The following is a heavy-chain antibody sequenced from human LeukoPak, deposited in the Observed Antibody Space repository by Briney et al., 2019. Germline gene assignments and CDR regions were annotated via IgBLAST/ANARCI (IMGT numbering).Heavy chain of an antibody. D-gene: IGHD2-8*01. V-gene: IGHV1-18*01. CDR3: ARLKYCTNGVRYAGFDY. J-gene: IGHJ4*02. Sequence: GASVKVSCKASGYTFTSYGISWVRQAPGQGLEWMGWISAYNGNTNYAQKLQGRVTMTTDTSTSTAYMELSSLRSEDTAVYYCARLKYCTNGVRYAGFDYWGQGTLVTVSS. CDR1: GYTFTSYG. CDR2: ISAYNGNT.